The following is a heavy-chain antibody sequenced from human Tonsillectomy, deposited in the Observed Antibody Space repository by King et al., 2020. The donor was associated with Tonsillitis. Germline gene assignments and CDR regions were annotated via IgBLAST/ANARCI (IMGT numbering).Heavy chain of an antibody. CDR1: GFTFSDYY. CDR3: GGEITIFGVVTAPFDY. D-gene: IGHD3-3*01. CDR2: ISSSGSTI. Sequence: VQLVGSGGGLVKPGGSLRLSCAASGFTFSDYYMSWIRQAPGKGLEWVSYISSSGSTIYYADSVKGRFTISRDNAKNSLYLQMNSLRAEDTAVYYCGGEITIFGVVTAPFDYWGQGTLVTVSS. J-gene: IGHJ4*02. V-gene: IGHV3-11*01.